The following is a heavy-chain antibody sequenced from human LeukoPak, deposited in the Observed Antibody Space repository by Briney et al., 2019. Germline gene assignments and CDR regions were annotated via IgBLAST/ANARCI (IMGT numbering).Heavy chain of an antibody. V-gene: IGHV3-23*01. CDR3: AKDYRIQLCSYYFDY. J-gene: IGHJ4*02. Sequence: PGGSLRLSCAASGFTFSSYAMSWVRQAPGKGLEWVSAISGSGGSTYYADSVKGRFTISRDNSKNTLYLQMNSLRAEDTAVYYCAKDYRIQLCSYYFDYWGQGTLVTVSS. CDR1: GFTFSSYA. CDR2: ISGSGGST. D-gene: IGHD5-18*01.